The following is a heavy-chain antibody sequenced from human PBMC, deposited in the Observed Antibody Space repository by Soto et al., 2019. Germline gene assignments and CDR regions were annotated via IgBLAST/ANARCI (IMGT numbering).Heavy chain of an antibody. CDR2: NYYSGST. J-gene: IGHJ6*02. CDR3: AKIGIGSYYGMDV. Sequence: PSETLSLTCTVSGGSISSYYWSWIRQPPRKGLEWIGYNYYSGSTNYNPSLKSRVTISVDTSKNQFSLKLSPVTAADTAVYYCAKIGIGSYYGMDVWGQGTTVTVSS. D-gene: IGHD3-10*01. CDR1: GGSISSYY. V-gene: IGHV4-59*01.